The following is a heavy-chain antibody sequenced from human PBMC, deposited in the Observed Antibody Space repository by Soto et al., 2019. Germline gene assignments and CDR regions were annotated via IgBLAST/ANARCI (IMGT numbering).Heavy chain of an antibody. D-gene: IGHD6-19*01. CDR2: LSYEGSEE. CDR1: GFNFGVFG. CDR3: ALTRRSSLLEVAGPGFEY. Sequence: GGSLRLSCAASGFNFGVFGMHWVRQAPGKGLEWLSVLSYEGSEEYYADSVRGRFTISRDNSKSTLFLQMDSLRVEDTGVYYCALTRRSSLLEVAGPGFEYWGQGTLVTVSS. V-gene: IGHV3-30*03. J-gene: IGHJ4*02.